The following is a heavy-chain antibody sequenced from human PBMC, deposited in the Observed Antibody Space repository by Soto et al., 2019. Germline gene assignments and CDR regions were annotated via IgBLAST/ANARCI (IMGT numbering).Heavy chain of an antibody. CDR1: GYTFTSYG. D-gene: IGHD3-9*01. J-gene: IGHJ3*02. CDR3: ARDVGIRYFDWLLPRDAFDI. CDR2: ISAYNGKT. Sequence: ASVKVSCKASGYTFTSYGISWVRQAPGQGLEWMGWISAYNGKTNYAQKLQGRVTMTTDTSTSTAYMELRSLRSDDTAVYYCARDVGIRYFDWLLPRDAFDIWGQGTMVTVSS. V-gene: IGHV1-18*01.